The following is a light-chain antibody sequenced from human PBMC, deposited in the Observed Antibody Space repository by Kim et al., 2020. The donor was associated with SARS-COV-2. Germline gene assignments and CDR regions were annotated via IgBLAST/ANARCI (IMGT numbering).Light chain of an antibody. CDR2: DVT. J-gene: IGLJ2*01. CDR1: RSDVGNNNY. CDR3: SSYTNNIWI. Sequence: GQSLTISCTETRSDVGNNNYVSWYQQHPDKVPKRIIYDVTNRPSGVSNRFSGSKSGNAASLTISSLQAEDEADYYCSSYTNNIWIFGGGTQLTVL. V-gene: IGLV2-14*03.